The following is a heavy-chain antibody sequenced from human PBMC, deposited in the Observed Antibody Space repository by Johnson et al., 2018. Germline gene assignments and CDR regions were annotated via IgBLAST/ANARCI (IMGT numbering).Heavy chain of an antibody. CDR1: GFTFSSYG. CDR3: ARDGGYYYDSSGYYLAEYFQH. D-gene: IGHD3-22*01. Sequence: QVQLQESGGGVVQPGRSLRLSCAASGFTFSSYGMHWVRQAPGKGLEWVAVISYDGSNKYYADSVKGRFTISRDNSKNTLYLQMNSLRAEDTAVYYCARDGGYYYDSSGYYLAEYFQHWGQGTLVTVSS. CDR2: ISYDGSNK. V-gene: IGHV3-30*03. J-gene: IGHJ1*01.